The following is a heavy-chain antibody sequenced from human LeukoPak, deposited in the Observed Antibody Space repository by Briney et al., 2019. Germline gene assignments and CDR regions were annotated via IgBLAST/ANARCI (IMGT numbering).Heavy chain of an antibody. Sequence: GGSPRLSCAASGFTFSNFAMSWVRQAPGKGLEWVSAISAGGSNTYYADSVKGRFTISRDNSKNTVFLQMNSLRAEDTAVYYCAKPGSSWYTTFDYWGQGTLVTVSS. CDR2: ISAGGSNT. CDR3: AKPGSSWYTTFDY. J-gene: IGHJ4*02. V-gene: IGHV3-23*01. CDR1: GFTFSNFA. D-gene: IGHD6-13*01.